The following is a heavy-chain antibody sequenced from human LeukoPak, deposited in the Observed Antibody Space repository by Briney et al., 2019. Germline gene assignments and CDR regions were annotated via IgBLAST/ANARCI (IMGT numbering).Heavy chain of an antibody. CDR1: GFTFSSYW. CDR2: IKQDGNEK. J-gene: IGHJ4*02. D-gene: IGHD6-13*01. Sequence: GGSLRLSCAASGFTFSSYWMNWVRQAPGKGLEWVANIKQDGNEKYYVDSVKGRFTISRDNAKNSLYLQMNSLRAEDTAVYYCASYPTPGIGAAATFNYWGQGTLVTVSS. V-gene: IGHV3-7*03. CDR3: ASYPTPGIGAAATFNY.